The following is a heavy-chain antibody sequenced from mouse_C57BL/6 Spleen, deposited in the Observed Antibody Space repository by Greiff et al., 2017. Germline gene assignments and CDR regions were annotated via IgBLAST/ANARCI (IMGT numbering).Heavy chain of an antibody. V-gene: IGHV1-69*01. CDR3: ARSEVATSRKFDY. J-gene: IGHJ2*01. CDR2: IDPSDSYT. CDR1: GYTFTSYW. Sequence: VQLQQPGAELVMPGASVKLSCKASGYTFTSYWMHWVKQRPGQGLEWIGEIDPSDSYTNYNQKFKGKSTLTVDKSSSTAYMQLSSLTSEDSAVYYCARSEVATSRKFDYWGQGTTLTVSS.